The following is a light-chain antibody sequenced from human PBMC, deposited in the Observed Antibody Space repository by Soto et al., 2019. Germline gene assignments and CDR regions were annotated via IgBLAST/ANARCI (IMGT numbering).Light chain of an antibody. CDR1: QGMSSW. J-gene: IGKJ1*01. CDR2: KAS. CDR3: QHYNSHPWT. Sequence: DIQMTQSPSTLSASVGDRVTITCRASQGMSSWLAWYQHKPGKAPRLLINKASSVASGVPSRFSGSGSGTEFTLTISSLQPDDFATYYCQHYNSHPWTFGQGTKVDIK. V-gene: IGKV1-5*03.